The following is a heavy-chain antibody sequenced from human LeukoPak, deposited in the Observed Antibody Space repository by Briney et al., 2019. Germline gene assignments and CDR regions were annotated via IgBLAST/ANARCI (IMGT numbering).Heavy chain of an antibody. V-gene: IGHV4-4*02. D-gene: IGHD3-10*01. CDR2: IQHTGTA. J-gene: IGHJ4*02. Sequence: SETLSLTCDVFTGSISSSNWRSWVRQAPGKGLEWIGEIQHTGTAYYSPSLKSRVTMSLDKSNNQCSLKLTSVTAADTAVYFCGRGRGVLGFWGPGALVTVSS. CDR3: GRGRGVLGF. CDR1: TGSISSSNW.